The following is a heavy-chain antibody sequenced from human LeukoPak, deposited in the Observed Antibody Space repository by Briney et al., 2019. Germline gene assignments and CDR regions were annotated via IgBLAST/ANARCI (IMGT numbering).Heavy chain of an antibody. Sequence: SETLSLTCTVSGGSISSSSYYWGWIRQPPGKGLEWIGSIYCSGSTYYNPSLKSRVTISVDTSKNQFSLKLSSVTAADTAVYYCARLGLRFLEWLSRGVYWGQGTLVTVSS. J-gene: IGHJ4*02. CDR1: GGSISSSSYY. CDR3: ARLGLRFLEWLSRGVY. D-gene: IGHD3-3*01. CDR2: IYCSGST. V-gene: IGHV4-39*01.